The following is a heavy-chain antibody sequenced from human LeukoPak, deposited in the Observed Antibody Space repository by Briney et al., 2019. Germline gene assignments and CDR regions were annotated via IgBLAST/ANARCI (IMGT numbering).Heavy chain of an antibody. V-gene: IGHV4-59*08. CDR3: ARHTWIQLWLEEGAFDI. CDR2: IYYSGST. CDR1: GGSISSYY. J-gene: IGHJ3*02. Sequence: SETLSLTCTVSGGSISSYYWSWIRQPPGKGLEGIGYIYYSGSTNYNPSLKSRVTISVHTSKTQFSLKLSSVTAADTAVYYCARHTWIQLWLEEGAFDIWGQGTMVTVSS. D-gene: IGHD5-18*01.